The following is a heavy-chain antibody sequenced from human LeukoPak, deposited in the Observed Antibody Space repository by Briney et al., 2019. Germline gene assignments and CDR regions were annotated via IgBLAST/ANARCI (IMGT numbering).Heavy chain of an antibody. Sequence: SGPTLVKPTQTLTLTCTFSGFSLSTSGVGVGWIRQPPGKALKWLALIYWDDDKRYSPSLKSRLTITKDTSKNQVVLTMTNMDPVDTATYYCAHTAPPMGLVRRNWFDPWGQGTLVTVSS. CDR1: GFSLSTSGVG. CDR2: IYWDDDK. J-gene: IGHJ5*02. CDR3: AHTAPPMGLVRRNWFDP. V-gene: IGHV2-5*02. D-gene: IGHD3-10*01.